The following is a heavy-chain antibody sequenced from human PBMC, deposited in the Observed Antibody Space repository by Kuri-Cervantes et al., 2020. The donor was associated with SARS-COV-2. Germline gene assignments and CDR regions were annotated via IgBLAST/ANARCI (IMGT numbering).Heavy chain of an antibody. CDR3: AKGGMYYYGSGSYYNPNWFDP. Sequence: SETLSLTCSVSAGSISGSSYYWGWIRQAPGKGLEWIGSFYHSGSTYYNPSLKSRVSISEDTSKNQLSLQLTSVTAADTAVYYCAKGGMYYYGSGSYYNPNWFDPWGQGTLVTVSS. V-gene: IGHV4-39*07. J-gene: IGHJ5*02. CDR2: FYHSGST. D-gene: IGHD3-10*01. CDR1: AGSISGSSYY.